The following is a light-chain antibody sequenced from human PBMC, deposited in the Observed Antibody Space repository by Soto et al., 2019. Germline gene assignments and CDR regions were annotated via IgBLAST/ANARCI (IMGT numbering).Light chain of an antibody. Sequence: EIVLTQSPGTLSLSPGERATLSCRASRGVSSSYLAWYQQRPGQAPRLLIYGASIRATGIPDRFSGSGSGTDFTLTISRQEPEDFAVYFCQQHGSSPWTFGQGTKVDIK. CDR1: RGVSSSY. CDR2: GAS. CDR3: QQHGSSPWT. V-gene: IGKV3-20*01. J-gene: IGKJ1*01.